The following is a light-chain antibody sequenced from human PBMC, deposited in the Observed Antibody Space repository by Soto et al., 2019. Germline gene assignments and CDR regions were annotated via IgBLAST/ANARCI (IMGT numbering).Light chain of an antibody. CDR1: QSINTY. V-gene: IGKV1-39*01. CDR3: QQGDSTPYN. Sequence: DIPMTQSPSSLSASVGDSVTITCRTSQSINTYLNWYQQKPGKAPNLLIYPTSHLHSGVPSRFSVSDSGTDFTLTISSLQPEDFATYFCQQGDSTPYNFGPGTTLEIK. J-gene: IGKJ2*01. CDR2: PTS.